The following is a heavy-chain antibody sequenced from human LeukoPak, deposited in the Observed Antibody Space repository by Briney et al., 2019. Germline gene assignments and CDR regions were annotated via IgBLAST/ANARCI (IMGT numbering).Heavy chain of an antibody. J-gene: IGHJ4*02. CDR3: AKGSDYYDTSGCDC. Sequence: GGSLRLSCAASGFTFSNYGMHWVRQAPGKGLEWVAFMPYDGSDKYFADSVKGRFTISIDNSKNTLYLQMNSLRPEDTAVYYCAKGSDYYDTSGCDCWGQGTLVTVSS. CDR1: GFTFSNYG. CDR2: MPYDGSDK. V-gene: IGHV3-30*02. D-gene: IGHD3-22*01.